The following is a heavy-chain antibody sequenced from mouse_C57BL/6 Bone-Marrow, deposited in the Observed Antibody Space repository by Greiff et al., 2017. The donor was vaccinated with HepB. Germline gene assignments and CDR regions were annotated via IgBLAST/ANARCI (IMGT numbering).Heavy chain of an antibody. CDR1: GFSFTSYG. CDR2: IWGGGST. CDR3: AKHQVDVPGSGYDYAMDY. V-gene: IGHV2-9*01. D-gene: IGHD1-1*01. J-gene: IGHJ4*01. Sequence: VKLVESGPGLVAPSQCLSISCTVSGFSFTSYGVDWVRQPPGKGLEWLGVIWGGGSTNYNSAPMSRLSISKDNSKSQVFLKKNSLHTDDTAMYYCAKHQVDVPGSGYDYAMDYWGQGTSVTVSS.